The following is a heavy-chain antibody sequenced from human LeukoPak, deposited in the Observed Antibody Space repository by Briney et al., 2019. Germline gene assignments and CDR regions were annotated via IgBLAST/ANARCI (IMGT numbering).Heavy chain of an antibody. CDR1: GFTVSSKY. J-gene: IGHJ4*02. CDR2: IYSGGST. V-gene: IGHV3-66*02. CDR3: ASNVITTHYFDY. Sequence: GGSLRLSCAASGFTVSSKYMSWVRQAPGKGLEWVSVIYSGGSTYYADSVKGRFTISRDNSKNTLYLQMNSLRAEDTAVYYCASNVITTHYFDYWGQGTLVTVSS. D-gene: IGHD3-22*01.